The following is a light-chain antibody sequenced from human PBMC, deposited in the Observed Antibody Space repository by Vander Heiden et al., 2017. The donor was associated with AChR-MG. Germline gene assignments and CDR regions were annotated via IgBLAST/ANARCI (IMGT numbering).Light chain of an antibody. Sequence: QTVVTQEPSLTVSPGGPVTLTCASSTGAVTSDYYPNWFQQKPGQAPRALMYTASNKRPWTSARFSGSLLGDKAALTVSDVQPEDEATDYCLLYYNHGYLGVFGGGTKLTVL. CDR3: LLYYNHGYLGV. V-gene: IGLV7-43*01. CDR2: TAS. J-gene: IGLJ3*02. CDR1: TGAVTSDYY.